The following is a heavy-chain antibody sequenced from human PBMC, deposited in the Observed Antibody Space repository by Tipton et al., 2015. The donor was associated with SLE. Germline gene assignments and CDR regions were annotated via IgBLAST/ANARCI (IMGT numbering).Heavy chain of an antibody. CDR2: IYYSGST. V-gene: IGHV4-59*01. D-gene: IGHD7-27*01. Sequence: TLSLTCTVSGGSISSYYWSWIRQPPGKGLEWIGYIYYSGSTNYNPPLKSRVTISVDTSKNQFSLKLSSVTAADTAVYYCARSPPRPLGYYYYYYYMDVWGKGTTVTVSS. CDR3: ARSPPRPLGYYYYYYYMDV. CDR1: GGSISSYY. J-gene: IGHJ6*03.